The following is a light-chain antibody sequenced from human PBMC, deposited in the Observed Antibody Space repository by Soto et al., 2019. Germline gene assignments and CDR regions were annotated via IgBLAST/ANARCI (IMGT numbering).Light chain of an antibody. CDR2: SND. V-gene: IGLV1-44*01. CDR3: AAWDASLSAHYA. J-gene: IGLJ1*01. Sequence: QSVLTQPPSASGTPGQRVTIFCSGSSSNIGSSTVNWYQHVPGAAPKLLIESNDQRPSGVPDRFSGSKSVTSAYLAISGLQSEDEADYYCAAWDASLSAHYAFGTGTRSPS. CDR1: SSNIGSST.